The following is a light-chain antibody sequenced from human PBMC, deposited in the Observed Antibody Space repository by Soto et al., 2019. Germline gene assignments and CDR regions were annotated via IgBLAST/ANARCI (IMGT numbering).Light chain of an antibody. CDR2: DVS. CDR1: SSDVGGYNY. Sequence: QSALTQPASVSVSPGQSITISCTGTSSDVGGYNYVSWYQQHPGKAPKLMIYDVSNRPSGVSNRFSGSKSGNTASLTISGLQTEDEADYYCSSYTRSSTRVFGTGTKLTVL. V-gene: IGLV2-14*03. J-gene: IGLJ1*01. CDR3: SSYTRSSTRV.